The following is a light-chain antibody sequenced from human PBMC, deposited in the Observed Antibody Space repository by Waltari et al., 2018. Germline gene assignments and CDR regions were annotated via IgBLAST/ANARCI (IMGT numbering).Light chain of an antibody. V-gene: IGLV2-14*03. CDR2: DVS. J-gene: IGLJ2*01. Sequence: LTQPASVSGSPGQSITISCTGTNSDVGGYNYVSWYQQHPGKVPKLMIYDVSNRPSGISNRFSGSKSGNTASLTISGLQAEDEADYYCNSYSHSGTLVVFGGGTKLTVL. CDR3: NSYSHSGTLVV. CDR1: NSDVGGYNY.